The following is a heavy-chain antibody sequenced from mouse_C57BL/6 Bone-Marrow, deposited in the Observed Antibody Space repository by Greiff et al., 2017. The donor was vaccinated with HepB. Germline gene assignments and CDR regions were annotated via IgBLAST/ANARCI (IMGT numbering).Heavy chain of an antibody. V-gene: IGHV3-6*01. CDR3: ARDRTYGSSSYFDV. CDR1: GYSITSGYY. CDR2: ISYDGSN. D-gene: IGHD1-1*01. J-gene: IGHJ1*03. Sequence: EVKLVESGPGLVKPSQSLSLTCSVTGYSITSGYYWNWIRQFPGNKLEWMGYISYDGSNNYNPSLKNRISITRDTSKNQFFLKLNSVTTEDTATYYCARDRTYGSSSYFDVWGTGTTVTVSS.